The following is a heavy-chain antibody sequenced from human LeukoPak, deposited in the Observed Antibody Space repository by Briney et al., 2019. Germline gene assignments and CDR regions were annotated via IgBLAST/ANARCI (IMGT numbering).Heavy chain of an antibody. V-gene: IGHV1-18*01. CDR1: GYTFTSYG. J-gene: IGHJ5*02. CDR3: ARAMYYDILTGYYLPTNWFDP. CDR2: ISAYNGNT. Sequence: ASVKVSCKASGYTFTSYGISWVRQAPGQGREWMGWISAYNGNTNYAQKLQGRVTMTTDTSTSTAYMELRSLRSDDTAVYYCARAMYYDILTGYYLPTNWFDPWGQGTLVTVSS. D-gene: IGHD3-9*01.